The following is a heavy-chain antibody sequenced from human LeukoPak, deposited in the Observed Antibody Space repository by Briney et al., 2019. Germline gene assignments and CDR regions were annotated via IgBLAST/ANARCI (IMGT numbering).Heavy chain of an antibody. V-gene: IGHV3-23*01. CDR1: GFIVSSNF. CDR3: AKYLTARGPPYALDV. J-gene: IGHJ6*02. CDR2: ITVSGGTT. Sequence: PGGSLRLSCAASGFIVSSNFMTWVRQAPGKGLEWVSGITVSGGTTYYTDSVKGRFTISRGNSKNTLYLQMNSLRAEDTAVYYCAKYLTARGPPYALDVWGQGTTVTVSS. D-gene: IGHD1-14*01.